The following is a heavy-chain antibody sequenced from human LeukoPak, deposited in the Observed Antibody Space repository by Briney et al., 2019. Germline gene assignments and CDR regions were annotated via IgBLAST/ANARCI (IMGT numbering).Heavy chain of an antibody. CDR2: IYTSGST. CDR3: AGRREVPAANFDY. D-gene: IGHD2-2*01. J-gene: IGHJ4*02. CDR1: GGSISSYY. V-gene: IGHV4-4*08. Sequence: PSETLSLTCTVSGGSISSYYWSWIRQPPGKGLEWIGRIYTSGSTNYNPTLKSRVTISVDTSKNQFSLKLSSVTAADTAVYYCAGRREVPAANFDYWGQGTLVTVSS.